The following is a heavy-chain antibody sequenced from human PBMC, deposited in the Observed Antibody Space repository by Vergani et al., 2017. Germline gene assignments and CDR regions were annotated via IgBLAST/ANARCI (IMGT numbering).Heavy chain of an antibody. Sequence: EVQLLESGGGLVQPGGSLRLSCAASGFTFSSYAMSWVRQAPGKGLEWVSAISGSGGSTYYADSVKGRFTISRDNSKNTLYLQMNSLRAEDTAVYYCVFEGSGTPPSHYYYDCMDVWGQGTTVTVSS. D-gene: IGHD3-10*01. CDR2: ISGSGGST. CDR1: GFTFSSYA. CDR3: VFEGSGTPPSHYYYDCMDV. V-gene: IGHV3-23*01. J-gene: IGHJ6*02.